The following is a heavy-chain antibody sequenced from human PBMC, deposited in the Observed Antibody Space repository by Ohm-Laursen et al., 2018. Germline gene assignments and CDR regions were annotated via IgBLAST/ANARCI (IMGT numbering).Heavy chain of an antibody. Sequence: ASVKVSCKASGYTFTSYDINWVRQATGQGLEWMGWMNPNSGNTGYAQKFQGRVTMTRNTSISTAYMELSSLRSEDTAVYYCARRLERRGNWFDPWGQGTLVTVPS. CDR1: GYTFTSYD. V-gene: IGHV1-8*01. CDR3: ARRLERRGNWFDP. J-gene: IGHJ5*02. CDR2: MNPNSGNT. D-gene: IGHD1-1*01.